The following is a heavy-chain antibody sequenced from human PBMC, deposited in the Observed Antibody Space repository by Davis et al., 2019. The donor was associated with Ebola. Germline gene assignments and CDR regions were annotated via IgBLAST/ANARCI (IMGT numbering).Heavy chain of an antibody. J-gene: IGHJ5*02. CDR2: INHSGST. CDR3: ARHLRRGSYSGWFDP. D-gene: IGHD1-26*01. Sequence: MPGGSLRLSCAVYAGSFSDYYWNWIRQPPGKGLEWIGEINHSGSTNYNPSLKSRVTISVDTSKNQFSLKLSSVTAADTAVYYCARHLRRGSYSGWFDPWGQGTLVTVSS. CDR1: AGSFSDYY. V-gene: IGHV4-34*01.